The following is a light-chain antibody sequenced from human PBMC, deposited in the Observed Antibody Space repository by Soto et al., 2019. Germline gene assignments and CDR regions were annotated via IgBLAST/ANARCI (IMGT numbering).Light chain of an antibody. CDR1: QSIQTW. Sequence: DIQMTQSPSTLSASVGDRVTISCRASQSIQTWLAWYQQKPGKAPNLLIFDASDLASGVSSRFSGSGSGAEFTLTISSLQADAFATYCCQQYESYPYTFGRGTRLEIK. J-gene: IGKJ2*01. CDR2: DAS. V-gene: IGKV1-5*01. CDR3: QQYESYPYT.